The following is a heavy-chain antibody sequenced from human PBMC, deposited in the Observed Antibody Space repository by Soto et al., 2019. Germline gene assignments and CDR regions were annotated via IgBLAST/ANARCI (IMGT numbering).Heavy chain of an antibody. D-gene: IGHD3-3*01. V-gene: IGHV4-34*01. CDR1: GGSFSGYY. Sequence: SETLSLTCAVYGGSFSGYYWSWIRQPPGKGLEWIGEINHSGSTNYNPSLKSRVTISVDTSKNQFSLKLSSVTAADTAVYYCARHPFTIFGVVMIGFDPWGQGTLVTVSS. CDR2: INHSGST. J-gene: IGHJ5*02. CDR3: ARHPFTIFGVVMIGFDP.